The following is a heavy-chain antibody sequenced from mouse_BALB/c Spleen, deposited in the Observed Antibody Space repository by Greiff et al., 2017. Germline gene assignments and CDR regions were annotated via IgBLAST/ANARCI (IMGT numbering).Heavy chain of an antibody. CDR1: GFNIKDYY. J-gene: IGHJ2*01. CDR3: ARSEYGNTGDY. CDR2: IDPENGNT. D-gene: IGHD2-10*02. Sequence: EVKLVESGAELVRPGALVKLSCKASGFNIKDYYMHWVKQRPEQGLEWIGWIDPENGNTIYDPKFQGKASITADTSSNTAYLQLSSLTSEDTAVYYCARSEYGNTGDYGGQGTTLTVSS. V-gene: IGHV14-1*02.